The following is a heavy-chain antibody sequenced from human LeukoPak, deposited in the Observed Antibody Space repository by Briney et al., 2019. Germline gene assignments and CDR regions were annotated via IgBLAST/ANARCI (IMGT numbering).Heavy chain of an antibody. Sequence: SETLSLTCTVSGGSISSSSYYWGWIRQPPGKGLEWIGSIYYSGSTYYNPSLKSRVTISVDTSKNQFSLKLSSVTAADTAVYYCARGWLGYSSSWYGGAFDIWAKGQWSPSLQ. J-gene: IGHJ3*02. CDR1: GGSISSSSYY. CDR2: IYYSGST. V-gene: IGHV4-39*07. D-gene: IGHD6-13*01. CDR3: ARGWLGYSSSWYGGAFDI.